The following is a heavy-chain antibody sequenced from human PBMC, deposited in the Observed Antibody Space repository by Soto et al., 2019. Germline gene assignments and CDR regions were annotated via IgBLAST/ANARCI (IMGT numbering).Heavy chain of an antibody. CDR2: ISPGGDIT. Sequence: PGGSLRLSCAASGFSFRDHYMTWIRQAPGKGLELLSYISPGGDITNYVESVKGRFTISRDNAKNSLFLHMNSLRAEDTAVYYCTRDPRITDFWGQGTLVTVSS. V-gene: IGHV3-11*01. CDR3: TRDPRITDF. J-gene: IGHJ4*02. CDR1: GFSFRDHY. D-gene: IGHD3-16*01.